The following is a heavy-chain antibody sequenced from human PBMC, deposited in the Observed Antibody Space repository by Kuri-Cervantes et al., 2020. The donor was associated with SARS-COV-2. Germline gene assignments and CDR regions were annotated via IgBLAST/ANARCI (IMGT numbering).Heavy chain of an antibody. CDR2: ISSGSDYI. D-gene: IGHD2-15*01. CDR3: GRHRGYCSGGGCYSTGFSFDY. Sequence: GGSLRLSCAASEFTFSSYDMTWVRQAPGMGLEWVSSISSGSDYIYYADSVKGRFTVSRDNAEISLYLQMNSLGVGDTAVYYCGRHRGYCSGGGCYSTGFSFDYWGQGALVTVSS. CDR1: EFTFSSYD. V-gene: IGHV3-21*01. J-gene: IGHJ4*02.